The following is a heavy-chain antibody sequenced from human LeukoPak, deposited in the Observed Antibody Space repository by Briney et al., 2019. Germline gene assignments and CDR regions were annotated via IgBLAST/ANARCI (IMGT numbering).Heavy chain of an antibody. J-gene: IGHJ4*02. D-gene: IGHD3-22*01. Sequence: GGSLRLSCAASGFTFSSYWMSWVRQAPGKGLEWVANIKQDGSEKYYVDSVKGRFTISRDNAKNSLYLQVNSLRAEDTAVYYCAREDSSGYYYFDYWGQGTLVTVSS. CDR3: AREDSSGYYYFDY. V-gene: IGHV3-7*01. CDR1: GFTFSSYW. CDR2: IKQDGSEK.